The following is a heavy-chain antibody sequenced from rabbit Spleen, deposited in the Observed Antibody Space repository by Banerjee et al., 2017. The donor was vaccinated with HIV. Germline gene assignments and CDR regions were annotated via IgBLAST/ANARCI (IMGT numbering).Heavy chain of an antibody. CDR3: ARDPGTSFSSYGMDL. CDR2: IYPGSSGTT. D-gene: IGHD8-1*01. Sequence: QSLEESGGDLVKPGASLTLTCTASGFSFSSTYYMCWVRQPPGKGLEWIGCIYPGSSGTTYYASWAKGRFTISKTSSTTVTLQMTSLTAADTATYFCARDPGTSFSSYGMDLWGPGPLVTVS. J-gene: IGHJ6*01. V-gene: IGHV1S40*01. CDR1: GFSFSSTYY.